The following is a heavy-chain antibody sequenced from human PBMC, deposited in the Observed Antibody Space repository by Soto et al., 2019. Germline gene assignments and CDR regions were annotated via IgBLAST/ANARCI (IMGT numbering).Heavy chain of an antibody. CDR3: ARQVSRSTIFGVVTDYYYGMDV. Sequence: SETLSLTCTVSGGSISSSSYYWGWIRQPPGKGLEWIGSIYYSGSTYYNPSLESRVTISVDTSKNQFSLKLSSVTAADTAVYYCARQVSRSTIFGVVTDYYYGMDVWGQGTTVTVSS. D-gene: IGHD3-3*01. CDR2: IYYSGST. CDR1: GGSISSSSYY. J-gene: IGHJ6*02. V-gene: IGHV4-39*01.